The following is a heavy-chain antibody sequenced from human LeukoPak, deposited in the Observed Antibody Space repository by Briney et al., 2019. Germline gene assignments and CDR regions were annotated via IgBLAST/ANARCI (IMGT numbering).Heavy chain of an antibody. V-gene: IGHV1-2*02. Sequence: TSVTVSCKASGYTFTVYYMHWVRQAPGQGLEWVGWINPDSGGTNYAQKFQGRVTMTRDTSTSTVYMQLSRLRSDDTAVYYCAGAGYSGNYYYYFDFWGQGTLVTVSS. J-gene: IGHJ4*02. D-gene: IGHD1-26*01. CDR1: GYTFTVYY. CDR2: INPDSGGT. CDR3: AGAGYSGNYYYYFDF.